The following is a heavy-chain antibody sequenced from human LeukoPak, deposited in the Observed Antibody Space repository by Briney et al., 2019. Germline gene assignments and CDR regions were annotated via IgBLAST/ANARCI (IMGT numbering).Heavy chain of an antibody. J-gene: IGHJ4*02. V-gene: IGHV4-59*08. CDR2: IYYSGST. CDR1: GGSITSYY. Sequence: SETLSLTCTVSGGSITSYYWSWIRQPPGRGLEWIGDIYYSGSTNYNPSLKSRVTISVDTSKNQFSLKLGSVTAADTAVYYCARHSRSRFNYGPLDYWGQGRLVTVSS. CDR3: ARHSRSRFNYGPLDY. D-gene: IGHD3-10*01.